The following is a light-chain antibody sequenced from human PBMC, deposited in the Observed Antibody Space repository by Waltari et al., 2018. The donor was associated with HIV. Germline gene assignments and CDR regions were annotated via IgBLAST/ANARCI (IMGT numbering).Light chain of an antibody. CDR1: GSELYKD. V-gene: IGLV2-14*01. CDR3: TSYLSSATPE. CDR2: GVT. J-gene: IGLJ3*02. Sequence: QSALAQPDSVPGSPGQTVHISRPAVGSELYKDCPWSQLRPGKVPKFRIYGVTTRPSGVSPLFSGSKSGNTASLTISGLQSEDEADYFCTSYLSSATPEFGGGTRLTVL.